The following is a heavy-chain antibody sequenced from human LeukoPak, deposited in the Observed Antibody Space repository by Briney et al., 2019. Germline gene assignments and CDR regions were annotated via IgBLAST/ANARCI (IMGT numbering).Heavy chain of an antibody. CDR2: INPNSGGT. CDR3: ARVDYGDAFDI. Sequence: ASVRVSCKASGYTLTGYYMHWVRQAPGQGLEWMGWINPNSGGTNYAQKFQGRVTMTRDTSISTAYMELSRLRSDDTAVYYCARVDYGDAFDIWGQGTMVTVSS. CDR1: GYTLTGYY. J-gene: IGHJ3*02. V-gene: IGHV1-2*02. D-gene: IGHD4-17*01.